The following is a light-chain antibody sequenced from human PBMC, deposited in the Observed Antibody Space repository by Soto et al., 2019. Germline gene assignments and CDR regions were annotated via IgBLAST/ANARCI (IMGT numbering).Light chain of an antibody. CDR3: QSYDSSLSGWV. J-gene: IGLJ3*02. CDR1: SSNFGAGYD. V-gene: IGLV1-40*01. Sequence: QPVLTQPPSVSGDPGQRVTISCTGSSSNFGAGYDVHWYQQLPGTAPKLLIYGNSNRPSGVPDRFSGSKSGTSSSLAITGLQAEDEADYYCQSYDSSLSGWVFGGGTKVTVL. CDR2: GNS.